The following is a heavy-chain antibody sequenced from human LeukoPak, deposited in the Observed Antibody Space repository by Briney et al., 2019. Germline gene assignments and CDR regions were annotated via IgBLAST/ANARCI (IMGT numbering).Heavy chain of an antibody. CDR3: ARESKGYCSSTSCYTGAFDI. J-gene: IGHJ3*02. Sequence: SETLSLTCALYGGSFTYYYWSWIRQPPGKGLEWIGYIYYSGSTNYNPSLKSRVTISVDTSKNQFSLKLSSVTAADTAVYYCARESKGYCSSTSCYTGAFDIWGQGTMVTVSS. CDR1: GGSFTYYY. CDR2: IYYSGST. D-gene: IGHD2-2*02. V-gene: IGHV4-59*01.